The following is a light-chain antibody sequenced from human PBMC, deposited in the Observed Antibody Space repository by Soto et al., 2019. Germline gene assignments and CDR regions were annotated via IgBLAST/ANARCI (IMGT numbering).Light chain of an antibody. V-gene: IGLV1-40*01. Sequence: QSVLTQPASVSGAPQQGVTISCTGTSSNLGAGYDVHWYQQLPGAAPKLLIYANNKRPSAVLDRFSGSKSGTSASLAITGLQAEDEADYYCQSYDNSLSGSWVFGGGTKLTVL. CDR1: SSNLGAGYD. CDR3: QSYDNSLSGSWV. J-gene: IGLJ3*02. CDR2: ANN.